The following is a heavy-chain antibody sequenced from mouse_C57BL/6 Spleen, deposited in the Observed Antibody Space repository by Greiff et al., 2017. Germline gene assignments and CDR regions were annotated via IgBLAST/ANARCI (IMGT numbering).Heavy chain of an antibody. Sequence: QVQLQQSGAELVRPGTSVKVSCKASGYAFTNYLIAWVKQRPGQGLEWIGVINPGSGGTNFNEKFKGKATLTANKSSSTAYMQLRSLTSKDSAVYFCAGSSYPWYFDVWGTGTTVTVSS. CDR1: GYAFTNYL. CDR2: INPGSGGT. V-gene: IGHV1-54*01. J-gene: IGHJ1*03. D-gene: IGHD1-1*01. CDR3: AGSSYPWYFDV.